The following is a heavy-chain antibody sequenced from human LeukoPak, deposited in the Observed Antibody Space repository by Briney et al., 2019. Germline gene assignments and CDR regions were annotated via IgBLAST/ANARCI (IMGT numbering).Heavy chain of an antibody. Sequence: ASVKVSCKASGYTFTGYYMHWVRQAPGQGLEWMGWINPNSGGTNYAQKFQGRVTMTRDTSISTAYMELSRLRSEDTAVYYCARGGGYYDSSGYSFDYWGQGTLVTVSS. V-gene: IGHV1-2*02. J-gene: IGHJ4*02. D-gene: IGHD3-22*01. CDR2: INPNSGGT. CDR3: ARGGGYYDSSGYSFDY. CDR1: GYTFTGYY.